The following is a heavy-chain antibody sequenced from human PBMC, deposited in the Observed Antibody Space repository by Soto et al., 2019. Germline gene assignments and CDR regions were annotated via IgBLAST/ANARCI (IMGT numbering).Heavy chain of an antibody. CDR2: INYSGST. V-gene: IGHV4-31*03. CDR1: GGSISSGGYF. J-gene: IGHJ3*02. D-gene: IGHD3-10*01. Sequence: QVQLQESGPGLVKPSQTLSLTCTVSGGSISSGGYFWSWIRQHPGKGLEWIGDINYSGSTYSNPSLKSRVTISVDTSKNQFSLKLSSVTAADTAVYYCARDILLWFGELPPRAHDAFDIWGQGTMVTLSS. CDR3: ARDILLWFGELPPRAHDAFDI.